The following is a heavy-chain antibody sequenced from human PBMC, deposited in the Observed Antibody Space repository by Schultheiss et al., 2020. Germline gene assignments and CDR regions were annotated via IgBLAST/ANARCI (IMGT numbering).Heavy chain of an antibody. V-gene: IGHV3-64*01. CDR2: ISSNGGST. CDR1: GFTFSSYV. J-gene: IGHJ4*02. D-gene: IGHD3-9*01. CDR3: ARDLNWFPFDY. Sequence: GGSLRLSCAASGFTFSSYVVYWVRQAPGKGLEYVSAISSNGGSTYYANSVKGRFTISRDNAKNSLYLQMNSLRAEDTAVYYCARDLNWFPFDYWGQGTLVTVAS.